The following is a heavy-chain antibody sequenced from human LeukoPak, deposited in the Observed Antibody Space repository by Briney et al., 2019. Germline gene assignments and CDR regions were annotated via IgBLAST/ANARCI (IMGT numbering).Heavy chain of an antibody. Sequence: GASVKVSCKASGYTFTNYYIHWVRQAPGQGLECMGIINPSGGSTSYAQKFQGRVTMTRNMSTSTVYMELRSLRSDDTAVYYCARATYSSGWYRVGYYYYYMDVWGKGTTVTISS. J-gene: IGHJ6*03. D-gene: IGHD6-19*01. CDR3: ARATYSSGWYRVGYYYYYMDV. V-gene: IGHV1-46*01. CDR1: GYTFTNYY. CDR2: INPSGGST.